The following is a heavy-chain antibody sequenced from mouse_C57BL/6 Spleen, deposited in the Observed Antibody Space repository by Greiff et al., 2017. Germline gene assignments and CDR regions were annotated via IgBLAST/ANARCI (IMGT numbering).Heavy chain of an antibody. V-gene: IGHV14-4*01. CDR2: IDPENGDT. CDR3: TTSLLLGGY. J-gene: IGHJ2*01. CDR1: GFNIKDDY. D-gene: IGHD1-1*01. Sequence: VQLKQSGAELVRPGASVKLSCTASGFNIKDDYMHWVKQRPEQGLEWIGWIDPENGDTEYASKFQGKATITADPSSNTAYLQLSSLTSEDTAVYDCTTSLLLGGYWGKGTTLTVSS.